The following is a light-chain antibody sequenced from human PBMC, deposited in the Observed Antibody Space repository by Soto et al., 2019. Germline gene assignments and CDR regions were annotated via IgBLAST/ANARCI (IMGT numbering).Light chain of an antibody. CDR2: ASD. V-gene: IGLV1-51*01. CDR1: SSNIGNYY. J-gene: IGLJ1*01. CDR3: GSWDGSLNTYV. Sequence: QSVLTQPPSVSAAPGQKVTISCSGGSSNIGNYYVSWYQQLPGVAPKLRIFASDKRPSGIPDRFSGSQSGASGTLDITGLQTGDEAEYYCGSWDGSLNTYVVGTGTKLTVL.